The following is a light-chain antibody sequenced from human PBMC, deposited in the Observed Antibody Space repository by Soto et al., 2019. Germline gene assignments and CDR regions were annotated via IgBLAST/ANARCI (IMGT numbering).Light chain of an antibody. Sequence: DIVLTQSPDTLSLSPGERATLSCRASQSVSSNYLAWYQQKPGQAPRLLIYGASTRATGIPDRFSGSGSGTDFTLTISRLEPEDFAVYYCQQYGSSSYTFCQGTRLEIK. J-gene: IGKJ2*01. CDR1: QSVSSNY. CDR3: QQYGSSSYT. V-gene: IGKV3-20*01. CDR2: GAS.